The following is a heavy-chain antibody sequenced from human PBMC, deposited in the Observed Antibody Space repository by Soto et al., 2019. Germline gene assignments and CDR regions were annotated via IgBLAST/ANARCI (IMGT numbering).Heavy chain of an antibody. Sequence: QVQLVQSGAEVKKPGSSVKVSCKASGGTFSSYAISWVRQAPGQGLEWMGGIIPSFGTANYAQKFQGSVTITADESTSTAYMELSSLRSEDTAVYYCARNTYLAAAGIWWDYWGQGTLVTFSS. CDR1: GGTFSSYA. CDR3: ARNTYLAAAGIWWDY. D-gene: IGHD6-13*01. V-gene: IGHV1-69*01. J-gene: IGHJ4*02. CDR2: IIPSFGTA.